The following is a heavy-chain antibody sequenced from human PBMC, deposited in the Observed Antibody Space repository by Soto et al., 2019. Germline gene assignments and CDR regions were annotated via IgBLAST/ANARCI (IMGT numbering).Heavy chain of an antibody. Sequence: QVQPQESGPGLVKPSETLSLTCTVSGGSINSYYWTWIRQPPGKGLEWIGFVSYSGSTSYNPSLKSRVTMSVDTSKNQFSLRLSSVTAADTAVHYCARHGHPYYYYYMDVWGKGTTVTVSS. CDR1: GGSINSYY. V-gene: IGHV4-59*08. J-gene: IGHJ6*03. CDR3: ARHGHPYYYYYMDV. CDR2: VSYSGST.